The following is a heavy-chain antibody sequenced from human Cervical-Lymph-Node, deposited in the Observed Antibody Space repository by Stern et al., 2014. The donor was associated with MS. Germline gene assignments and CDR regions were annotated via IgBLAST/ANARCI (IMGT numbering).Heavy chain of an antibody. D-gene: IGHD2-2*01. CDR3: ASANCSSTSCPNWFDP. CDR1: GGSISSGDYY. CDR2: IYYRGST. V-gene: IGHV4-30-4*01. J-gene: IGHJ5*02. Sequence: QLQESGPGLVKPSQTLSLTCTVSGGSISSGDYYWSWIRQPPGKGLEWIGHIYYRGSTYYNPFLQSRVTISVVTSKNQFFLKLSSVTAADTAVYYCASANCSSTSCPNWFDPWGQGTLVTVSS.